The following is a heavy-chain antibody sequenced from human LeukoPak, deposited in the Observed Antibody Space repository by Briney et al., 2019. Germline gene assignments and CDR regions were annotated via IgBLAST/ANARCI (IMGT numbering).Heavy chain of an antibody. CDR2: ISRSSRTT. Sequence: GGSLRLSCAASGFIFSRYSMNWVRQAPGKGLEWVSYISRSSRTTYYADPVKGRFTISRDNAKNSLYLQMNSLRNEDTAVFYCARDFNILTGYSRFDHWGQGTLVTVSS. D-gene: IGHD3-9*01. CDR3: ARDFNILTGYSRFDH. CDR1: GFIFSRYS. V-gene: IGHV3-48*02. J-gene: IGHJ5*02.